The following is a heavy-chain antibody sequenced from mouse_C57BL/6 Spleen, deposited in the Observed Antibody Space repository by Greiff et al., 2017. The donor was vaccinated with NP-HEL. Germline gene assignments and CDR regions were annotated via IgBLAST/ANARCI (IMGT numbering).Heavy chain of an antibody. CDR3: ARSGYGSSYRFAY. CDR2: INPSNGGT. J-gene: IGHJ3*01. D-gene: IGHD1-1*01. Sequence: LKPGTELVKPGASVKLSCKASGYTFTSYWMHWVKQRPGQGLEWIGNINPSNGGTNYNEKFKSKATLTVDKSSSTAYMQLSSLTSEDSAVYYCARSGYGSSYRFAYWGQGTLVTVSA. CDR1: GYTFTSYW. V-gene: IGHV1-53*01.